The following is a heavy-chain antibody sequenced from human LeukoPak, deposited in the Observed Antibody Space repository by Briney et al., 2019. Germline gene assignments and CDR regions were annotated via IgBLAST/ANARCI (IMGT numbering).Heavy chain of an antibody. CDR3: ARAYYDSSGYYYLDY. CDR2: INPNSGGT. Sequence: ASVNVSCKASGYTFIGYYMHWVRQAPGQGLEWMGRINPNSGGTNYAQKFQGRVTMTRDTSISTAYMELSRPRSDDTAVYYCARAYYDSSGYYYLDYWGQGTLVTVSS. J-gene: IGHJ4*02. D-gene: IGHD3-22*01. V-gene: IGHV1-2*06. CDR1: GYTFIGYY.